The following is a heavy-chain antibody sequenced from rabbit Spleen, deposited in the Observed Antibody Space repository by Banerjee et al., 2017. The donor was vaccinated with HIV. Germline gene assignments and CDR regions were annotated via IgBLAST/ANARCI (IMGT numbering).Heavy chain of an antibody. J-gene: IGHJ4*01. CDR1: GFTLSSHG. V-gene: IGHV1S45*01. D-gene: IGHD1-1*01. CDR2: INTGDGNT. CDR3: ARDWSSTSAYYPDL. Sequence: QEQLEESGGDLVKPGASLTLTCTASGFTLSSHGICWVRQAPGKGLEWIAYINTGDGNTYYASWAKGRFTISKTSSTTVTLQMTSLTAADTATYFCARDWSSTSAYYPDLWGPGTLVTVS.